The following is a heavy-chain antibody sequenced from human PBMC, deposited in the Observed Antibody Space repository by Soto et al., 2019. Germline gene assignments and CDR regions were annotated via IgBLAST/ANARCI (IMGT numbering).Heavy chain of an antibody. D-gene: IGHD6-19*01. J-gene: IGHJ5*02. V-gene: IGHV1-58*01. CDR1: GFTFSSSA. CDR2: IVLGNGNT. Sequence: ASVKVSCKVSGFTFSSSAVQWVRQARGQRLEWIGWIVLGNGNTNYAQKFQERVTITRDMSTSTAYMEVRSLRSEDTAVYYCATRIGNIGWYWLDTWGQGTLVTVSS. CDR3: ATRIGNIGWYWLDT.